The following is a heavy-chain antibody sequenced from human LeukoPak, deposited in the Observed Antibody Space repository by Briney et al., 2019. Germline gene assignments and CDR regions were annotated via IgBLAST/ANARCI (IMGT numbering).Heavy chain of an antibody. Sequence: PSETLSLTCAVYGGSFSGYYWSWIRQPPGKGLEWIGEIGHSGSTNYNPSLKSRVTISVDTSKSQFSLKLSSVTAADTAVYYCARGMLAAAGITGPKDDAFDIWGQGTMVTVSS. CDR1: GGSFSGYY. V-gene: IGHV4-34*01. CDR3: ARGMLAAAGITGPKDDAFDI. J-gene: IGHJ3*02. D-gene: IGHD6-13*01. CDR2: IGHSGST.